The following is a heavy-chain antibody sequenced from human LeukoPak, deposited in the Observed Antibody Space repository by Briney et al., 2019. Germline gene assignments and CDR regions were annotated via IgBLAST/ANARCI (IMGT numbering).Heavy chain of an antibody. D-gene: IGHD3-3*01. V-gene: IGHV4-59*01. Sequence: SETLSLTCTVSGGSIISYYWSWIRQPPGKGLEWIGYIYYSGNTNYSPSLKSRVTISVDTSENQFSLKLSSVTAADTAVYYCASSWEIFGVVSPYYYYGLHVWGQGTTVTVSS. CDR3: ASSWEIFGVVSPYYYYGLHV. CDR2: IYYSGNT. CDR1: GGSIISYY. J-gene: IGHJ6*02.